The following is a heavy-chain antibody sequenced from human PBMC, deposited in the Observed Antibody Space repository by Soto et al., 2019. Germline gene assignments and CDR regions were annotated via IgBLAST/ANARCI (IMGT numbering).Heavy chain of an antibody. Sequence: AANVSCKASGVTYSSYAISWVRQAPGQWLELMLGIIPIFGTAXXSQNFQGIVXITADSSTSTSXMELSXLRSDDTALXYCARIVGADRRWLDPWAQGTLVTVSS. J-gene: IGHJ5*02. CDR2: IIPIFGTA. CDR3: ARIVGADRRWLDP. CDR1: GVTYSSYA. V-gene: IGHV1-69*13. D-gene: IGHD1-26*01.